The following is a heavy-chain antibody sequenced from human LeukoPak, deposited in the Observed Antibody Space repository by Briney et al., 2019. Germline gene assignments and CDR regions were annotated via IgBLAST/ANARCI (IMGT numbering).Heavy chain of an antibody. CDR2: IYTGANA. J-gene: IGHJ4*02. D-gene: IGHD3/OR15-3a*01. V-gene: IGHV4-59*02. CDR3: ARGGLYANIRYDY. CDR1: GGSVINYY. Sequence: PSETLSLTCTVSGGSVINYYGTWIRQPPGKGLKWIGYIYTGANAEYNPSLRRRATISVDTSKNQFSLNLNSATTADTAVYYCARGGLYANIRYDYWGQGALVTVSS.